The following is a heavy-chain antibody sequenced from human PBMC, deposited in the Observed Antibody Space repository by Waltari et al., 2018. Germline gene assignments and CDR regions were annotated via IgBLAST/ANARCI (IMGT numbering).Heavy chain of an antibody. J-gene: IGHJ3*01. Sequence: QVQLQQWGAGLLKPSETLSLTCAVSGGSFRGYYWNWFRQPPGKGLEWIGEINHGVSTNYTPSLKSRVTLSVDTSKNHFSLKLSSVTAADTAIYYCARRPDGFDVWGQGTMVTVSS. CDR2: INHGVST. CDR1: GGSFRGYY. CDR3: ARRPDGFDV. V-gene: IGHV4-34*01.